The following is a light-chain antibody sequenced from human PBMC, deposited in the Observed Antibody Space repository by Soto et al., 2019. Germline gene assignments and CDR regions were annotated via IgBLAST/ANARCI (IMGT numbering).Light chain of an antibody. Sequence: EIVVTQSPATLSVSPGERATLSCRASQSVSSNLAWYQQKPGQAPNLLIYGASTRATGIPARFSGSGSGTEFTLTISSLQSEDFAVYYCQHYNNWPLTFGQGTKVEIK. CDR3: QHYNNWPLT. J-gene: IGKJ1*01. V-gene: IGKV3-15*01. CDR2: GAS. CDR1: QSVSSN.